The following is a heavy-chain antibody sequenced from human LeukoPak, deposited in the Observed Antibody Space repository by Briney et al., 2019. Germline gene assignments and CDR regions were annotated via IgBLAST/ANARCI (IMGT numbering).Heavy chain of an antibody. D-gene: IGHD1-26*01. CDR3: ARTLVGATKFTP. CDR1: VYSICSGYY. Sequence: LETLALTCIVSVYSICSGYYWAWIRQPPGKGLEWIGCIFHSGSTHYNPSLKSRVTISVDTSKNQLSLKLNSVTAADTAVHYCARTLVGATKFTPCGQGTLVTVSS. V-gene: IGHV4-38-2*02. J-gene: IGHJ5*02. CDR2: IFHSGST.